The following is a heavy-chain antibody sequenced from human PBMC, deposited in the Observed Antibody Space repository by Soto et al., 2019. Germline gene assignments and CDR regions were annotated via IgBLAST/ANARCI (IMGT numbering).Heavy chain of an antibody. Sequence: GESLKISCKGSGYSFTSYCISWVRQMPWKGLEWMGRIDPSDSYTNYSPSFQGHVTISADKSISTAYLQWSSLKASDTAMYYCARLRDIVVVPAASYYYYGMDVWGKVTTVTGS. V-gene: IGHV5-10-1*01. J-gene: IGHJ6*04. CDR1: GYSFTSYC. CDR3: ARLRDIVVVPAASYYYYGMDV. CDR2: IDPSDSYT. D-gene: IGHD2-2*01.